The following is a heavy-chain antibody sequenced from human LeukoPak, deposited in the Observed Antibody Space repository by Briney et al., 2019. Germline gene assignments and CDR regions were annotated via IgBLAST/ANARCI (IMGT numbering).Heavy chain of an antibody. CDR1: GGTFSSYA. CDR2: IIPIFGTA. V-gene: IGHV1-69*13. D-gene: IGHD3-22*01. CDR3: ARVVPAPDYYDSSGYLGY. J-gene: IGHJ4*02. Sequence: ASVKVSCKASGGTFSSYAISWVRQAPGQGLEWMGGIIPIFGTANYAQKFQGRVTITADESTSTAYMELSSLRSEDTAVYYCARVVPAPDYYDSSGYLGYWGQGTLVTVSS.